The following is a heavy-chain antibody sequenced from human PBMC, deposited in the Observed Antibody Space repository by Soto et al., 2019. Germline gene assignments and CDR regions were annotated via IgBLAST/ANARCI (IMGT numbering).Heavy chain of an antibody. J-gene: IGHJ6*03. Sequence: PSETLSLTCTVSGGSISSYYWSWIRQPPGKGLEWIGYIYYSGSTNYNPSLKSRVTISVDTSKNQFSLKLSSVTAADTAVYYCATSHIVVVPAAKRRIEYYYYMDVWGKGTTVTVSS. CDR3: ATSHIVVVPAAKRRIEYYYYMDV. CDR1: GGSISSYY. V-gene: IGHV4-59*08. D-gene: IGHD2-2*01. CDR2: IYYSGST.